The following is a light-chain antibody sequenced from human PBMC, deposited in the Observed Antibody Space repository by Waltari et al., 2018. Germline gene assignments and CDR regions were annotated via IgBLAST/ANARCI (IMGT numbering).Light chain of an antibody. J-gene: IGKJ2*01. Sequence: DIQMTQSPSSLSASVGDRVTITCRASQSIRKFLNWYHQMPGKAPKLLIYTTSSLKGGVPSRFSGSGSGTESTLTISSLQPEDFGTYFCQQGDSMPYTFVQGTKVEMK. CDR3: QQGDSMPYT. CDR2: TTS. V-gene: IGKV1-39*01. CDR1: QSIRKF.